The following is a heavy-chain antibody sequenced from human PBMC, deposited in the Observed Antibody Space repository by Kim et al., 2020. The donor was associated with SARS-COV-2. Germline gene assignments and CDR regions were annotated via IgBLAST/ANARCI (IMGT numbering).Heavy chain of an antibody. D-gene: IGHD3-10*01. J-gene: IGHJ4*02. V-gene: IGHV4-59*09. Sequence: NYNTTRTSRVTRSVDTSKNQFSLKLGSVTAAYTAVYYCARGGIRHFDYWGQGTLVTVSS. CDR3: ARGGIRHFDY.